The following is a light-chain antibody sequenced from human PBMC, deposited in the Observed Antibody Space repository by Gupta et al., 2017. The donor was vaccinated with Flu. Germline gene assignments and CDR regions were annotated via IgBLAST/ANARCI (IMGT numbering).Light chain of an antibody. CDR1: ALADQY. Sequence: SSELTQPPSVSVSPGQTARLTCSGDALADQYGYWYQQKPGQAPTMVVRKDNQRPSRIPERFSGSSSGTNFTLTISGVHAEDDADYYCQSSDNRGTYVIFGGGTNLTVL. V-gene: IGLV3-25*03. CDR2: KDN. CDR3: QSSDNRGTYVI. J-gene: IGLJ2*01.